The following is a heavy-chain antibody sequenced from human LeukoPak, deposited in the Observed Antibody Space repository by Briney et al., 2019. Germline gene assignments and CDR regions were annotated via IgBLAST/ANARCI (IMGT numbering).Heavy chain of an antibody. CDR2: INPNSGGT. V-gene: IGHV1-2*02. CDR1: GYTFTGYY. D-gene: IGHD2-15*01. Sequence: ASVKVSCKASGYTFTGYYMHWVRQAPGRGLEWMGWINPNSGGTNYAQKFQGRVTMTRDTSISTAYMELSRLRSDDTAVYYCARDLRYCSGGSCYQYGMDVWGQGTTVTVSS. CDR3: ARDLRYCSGGSCYQYGMDV. J-gene: IGHJ6*02.